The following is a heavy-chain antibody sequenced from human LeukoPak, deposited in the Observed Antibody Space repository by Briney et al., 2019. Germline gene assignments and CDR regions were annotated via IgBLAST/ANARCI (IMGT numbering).Heavy chain of an antibody. J-gene: IGHJ5*02. CDR1: GGSISSSSYY. V-gene: IGHV4-39*07. CDR2: IYYSGST. Sequence: PSETLSLTCTVSGGSISSSSYYWGWIRQPPGKGLEWIGSIYYSGSTYYNPSLKSRVTISVDTSKNQFSLKLSSVTAADTAVYYCARDKGSSSTSPRWFDPWDQGTLVTVSS. D-gene: IGHD2-2*01. CDR3: ARDKGSSSTSPRWFDP.